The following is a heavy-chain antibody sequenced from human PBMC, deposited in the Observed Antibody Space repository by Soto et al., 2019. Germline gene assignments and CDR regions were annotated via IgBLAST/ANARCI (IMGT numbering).Heavy chain of an antibody. V-gene: IGHV1-3*01. CDR1: GYTFTSYA. CDR3: ARVHWKALRFDY. D-gene: IGHD1-1*01. CDR2: INAGNGNT. J-gene: IGHJ4*02. Sequence: EASVKVSCKASGYTFTSYAMHWVRQAPGQRLEWMGWINAGNGNTKYSQKFQGRVTITRDTSASTAYMELSSLRSEDTAVYYCARVHWKALRFDYWGQGTLVTVSS.